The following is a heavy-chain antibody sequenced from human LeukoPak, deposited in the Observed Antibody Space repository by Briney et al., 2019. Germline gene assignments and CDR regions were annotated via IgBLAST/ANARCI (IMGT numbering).Heavy chain of an antibody. D-gene: IGHD6-25*01. Sequence: SETLSLTCTVSGGSISSSSYYWGWIRQPPGKGLEWIGSIYYSGSTYYNPSLKSRVTISVDTSKNQFSLKLSSVTAADTAVYYCARVGGRTQRRHYYYYYYMDVWGKGTTVTVSS. J-gene: IGHJ6*03. CDR3: ARVGGRTQRRHYYYYYYMDV. V-gene: IGHV4-39*07. CDR1: GGSISSSSYY. CDR2: IYYSGST.